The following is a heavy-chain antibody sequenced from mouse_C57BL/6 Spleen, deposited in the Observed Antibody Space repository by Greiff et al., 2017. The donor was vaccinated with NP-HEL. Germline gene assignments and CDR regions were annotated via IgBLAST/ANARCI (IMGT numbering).Heavy chain of an antibody. J-gene: IGHJ2*01. D-gene: IGHD2-13*01. V-gene: IGHV1-82*01. CDR3: AVTVFDY. CDR1: GYAFSSSW. Sequence: VKLQESGPELVKPGASVKISCKASGYAFSSSWMNWVKQRPGKGLEWIGRIYPGDGDTNYNGKFKGKATLTADKSSSTAYMQLSSLTSEDSAVYFCAVTVFDYWGQGTTLTVSS. CDR2: IYPGDGDT.